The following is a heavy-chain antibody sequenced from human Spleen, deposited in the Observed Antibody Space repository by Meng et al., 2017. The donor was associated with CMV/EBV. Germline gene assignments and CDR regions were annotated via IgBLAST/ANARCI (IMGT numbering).Heavy chain of an antibody. Sequence: SVKVSCKASGGTFNNFAITWVRQAPGQGLECLGGIIPILGIPNYAQKFQGRVTITTDESTNTAYMELSSLRSDDTAVYYCARVAVPGQVEPALDVWGQGTTVTVSS. J-gene: IGHJ6*02. CDR1: GGTFNNFA. CDR3: ARVAVPGQVEPALDV. D-gene: IGHD1-1*01. V-gene: IGHV1-69*10. CDR2: IIPILGIP.